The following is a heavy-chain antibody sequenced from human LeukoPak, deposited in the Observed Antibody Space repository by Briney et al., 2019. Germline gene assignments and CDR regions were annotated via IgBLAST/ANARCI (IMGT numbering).Heavy chain of an antibody. CDR1: GFTFSSYE. D-gene: IGHD6-19*01. CDR2: ISSGGNTV. J-gene: IGHJ4*02. CDR3: ARVPGSSGWNYYFDY. V-gene: IGHV3-48*03. Sequence: GGSLRLSCVASGFTFSSYEMNWVRQAPGKGLEWVSYISSGGNTVHYADSVKGRFTISRDNTKNSLFLQMNSLRVEDTAVYYCARVPGSSGWNYYFDYWGQGTLVTVSS.